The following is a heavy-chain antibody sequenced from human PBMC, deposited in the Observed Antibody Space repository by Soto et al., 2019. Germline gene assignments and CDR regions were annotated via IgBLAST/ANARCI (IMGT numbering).Heavy chain of an antibody. CDR3: AREGSGAAAGRAPPNDY. Sequence: PSETLSLTCAVSGGSISSGGYSWSWIRQPPGKGLEWIGYIYHSGSTYYNPSLKSRVTISVDRSKNQFSLKLSSVTAADTAVYYCAREGSGAAAGRAPPNDYWGQGTLVTVSS. CDR1: GGSISSGGYS. D-gene: IGHD6-13*01. V-gene: IGHV4-30-2*01. J-gene: IGHJ4*02. CDR2: IYHSGST.